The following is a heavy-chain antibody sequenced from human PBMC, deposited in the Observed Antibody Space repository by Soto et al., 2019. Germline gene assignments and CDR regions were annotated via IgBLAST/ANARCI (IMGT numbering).Heavy chain of an antibody. V-gene: IGHV2-70*01. D-gene: IGHD4-17*01. CDR2: IDWDDDK. CDR1: GFSLSTSGMC. Sequence: SGPTLVNPTQTLPLTCTFSGFSLSTSGMCVSWIRQPPGKALEWLALIDWDDDKYYSTSLKTRLTISKDTSKNQVVLTMTNMDPVDTATYYCARIHYGDSWYYGMDVWGQGTTVTVSS. J-gene: IGHJ6*02. CDR3: ARIHYGDSWYYGMDV.